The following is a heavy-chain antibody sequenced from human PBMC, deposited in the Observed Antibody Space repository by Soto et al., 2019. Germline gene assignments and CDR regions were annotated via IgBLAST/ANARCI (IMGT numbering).Heavy chain of an antibody. CDR2: TNPNSGGT. CDR3: ARDLVYEGDTAMAYGMDV. J-gene: IGHJ6*02. V-gene: IGHV1-2*04. CDR1: GDTFTGYY. D-gene: IGHD5-18*01. Sequence: ASVKVSCKASGDTFTGYYMHWVRQAPGQGLEWMGWTNPNSGGTNYAQKFQGWVTMTRDTSISTAYMELSRLRSDDTAVYYCARDLVYEGDTAMAYGMDVWGQGTTVTVSS.